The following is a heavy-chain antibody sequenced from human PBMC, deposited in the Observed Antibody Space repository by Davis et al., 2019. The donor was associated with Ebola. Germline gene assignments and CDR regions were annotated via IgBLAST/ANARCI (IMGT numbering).Heavy chain of an antibody. CDR3: VPDITVTSPWYYYYYGMDV. Sequence: GESLKISCAASGFTFSDYYMSWIRQAPGKGLEWFSYISSSGSTIYYADSVKGRFTISRDNAKNSLYLQMNSLRAEDTSVYYCVPDITVTSPWYYYYYGMDVWGQGTTVTVSS. V-gene: IGHV3-11*01. CDR1: GFTFSDYY. CDR2: ISSSGSTI. D-gene: IGHD4-17*01. J-gene: IGHJ6*02.